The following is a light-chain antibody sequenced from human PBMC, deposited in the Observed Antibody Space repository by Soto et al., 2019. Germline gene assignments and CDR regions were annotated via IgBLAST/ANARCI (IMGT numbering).Light chain of an antibody. V-gene: IGKV3-20*01. CDR1: QTVNNNY. CDR3: QHYDGSHRT. J-gene: IGKJ2*01. Sequence: VLTQSPGTVSLSPGQRATLSCRTSQTVNNNYLAWYQQKPGQAPRLLIFGVFNRAAGTPDRFSGSGSGTDFTLTMMGMQHEDSAVYYRQHYDGSHRTFGLGTRLEI. CDR2: GVF.